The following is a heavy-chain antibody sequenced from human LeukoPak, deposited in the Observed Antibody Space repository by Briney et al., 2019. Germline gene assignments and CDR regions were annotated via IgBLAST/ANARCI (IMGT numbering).Heavy chain of an antibody. CDR1: GFTFSSYS. CDR2: ISYDGSNK. CDR3: ARGSGGACSSTSCIYYYGMDV. D-gene: IGHD2-2*01. V-gene: IGHV3-30*03. J-gene: IGHJ6*02. Sequence: GGSLRLSCAASGFTFSSYSMNWVRQAPGKGLEWVAVISYDGSNKYYADSVKGRFTISRDNSKNTLSLQMNSLRAEDTAVYYCARGSGGACSSTSCIYYYGMDVWGQGTTVTVSS.